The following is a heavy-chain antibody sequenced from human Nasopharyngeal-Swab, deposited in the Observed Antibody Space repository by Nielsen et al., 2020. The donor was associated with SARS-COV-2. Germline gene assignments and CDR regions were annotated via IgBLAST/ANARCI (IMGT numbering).Heavy chain of an antibody. J-gene: IGHJ4*02. CDR1: GFTFSGYW. V-gene: IGHV3-7*01. CDR2: IKQDASEM. Sequence: GGSLRLSCAASGFTFSGYWMSWVRQVPGKGLEWVANIKQDASEMYYVDSVKGRFTTSRDNAKNSLYLQMNSLRAEDTAVYYCARDHDWFDFWGQGILVTVSS. CDR3: ARDHDWFDF. D-gene: IGHD3-9*01.